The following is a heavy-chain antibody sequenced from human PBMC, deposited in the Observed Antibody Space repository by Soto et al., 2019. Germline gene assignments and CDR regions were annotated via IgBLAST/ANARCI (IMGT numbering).Heavy chain of an antibody. CDR2: VNHGGST. CDR1: GGWFSGFF. Sequence: PSETLSLTCAVSGGWFSGFFWGWIRQPPGKGLEWIGEVNHGGSTNYNPSLKSRVTISSDTSKNHFSLPLRSVTAADTAVYYWARAAVAAGGPFDKWGQGALVTVSS. CDR3: ARAAVAAGGPFDK. J-gene: IGHJ4*02. V-gene: IGHV4-34*01. D-gene: IGHD6-19*01.